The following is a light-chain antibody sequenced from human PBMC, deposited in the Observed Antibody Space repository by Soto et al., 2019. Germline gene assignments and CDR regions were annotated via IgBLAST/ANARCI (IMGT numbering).Light chain of an antibody. J-gene: IGKJ1*01. V-gene: IGKV3-20*01. CDR1: QSVSFSY. Sequence: EIVLTQSPGTLSLSPGERATLSCRASQSVSFSYLAWYQQKPDQAPRLLIYGASSRATGIPDRFSGSGSGTDFTLTISRLEPEDFAVYYCQQYGSSQSFGQGTKVEIK. CDR2: GAS. CDR3: QQYGSSQS.